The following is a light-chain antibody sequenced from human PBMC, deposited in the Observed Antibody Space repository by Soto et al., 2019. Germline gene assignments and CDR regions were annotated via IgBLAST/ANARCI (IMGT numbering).Light chain of an antibody. Sequence: EIVLTQSPGTVSLSPGERATLSCRASQSVSSTYSAWYQQKPGQAPRLLIYGATSRATGIPDRFIGSGSGTEFTLTISRLEPEDFAVYYCQQYTTSPEWTFGQGTRVEIK. CDR1: QSVSSTY. CDR3: QQYTTSPEWT. V-gene: IGKV3-20*01. CDR2: GAT. J-gene: IGKJ1*01.